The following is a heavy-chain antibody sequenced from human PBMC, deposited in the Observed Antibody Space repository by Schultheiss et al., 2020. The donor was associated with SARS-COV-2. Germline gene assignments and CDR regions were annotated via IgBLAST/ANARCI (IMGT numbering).Heavy chain of an antibody. V-gene: IGHV1-2*04. J-gene: IGHJ3*02. CDR3: ASQVVCSSTSCYRAFDI. D-gene: IGHD2-2*02. Sequence: ASVKVSCKASGYTFTGYYMHWVRQAPGQGLEWMGWINPNSGGTNYAQKFQGWVTMTRDTSISTAYMELSSLRSEDTAVYYCASQVVCSSTSCYRAFDIWGQGTMVTVSS. CDR1: GYTFTGYY. CDR2: INPNSGGT.